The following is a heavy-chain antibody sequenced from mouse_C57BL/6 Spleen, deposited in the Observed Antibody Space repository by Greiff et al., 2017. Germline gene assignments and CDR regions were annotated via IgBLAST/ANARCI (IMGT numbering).Heavy chain of an antibody. V-gene: IGHV5-6*01. J-gene: IGHJ2*01. CDR2: ISSGGSYT. D-gene: IGHD1-1*01. CDR3: ARHPQKVITTVVATNYFDY. Sequence: EVMLVESGGDLVKPGGSLKLSCAASGFTFSSYGMSWVRQTPDKRLEWVATISSGGSYTYYPDSVKGRFTISRANAKNTLYLQMSSLKSEDTAMYYCARHPQKVITTVVATNYFDYWGQGTTLTVSS. CDR1: GFTFSSYG.